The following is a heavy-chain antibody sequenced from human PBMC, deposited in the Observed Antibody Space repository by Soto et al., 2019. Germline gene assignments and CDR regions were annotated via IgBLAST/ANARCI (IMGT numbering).Heavy chain of an antibody. Sequence: QVQLVQSGAEVKKPGSSVKVSCKASGGTFSSYAISWVRQAPGQGLEWMGGIIPIFGTANYAQKIQGRVTITADESTSTAYMELSSLRSEDTAVYYCARSGGLGYCSSTSCSLHEYYYYGMDVWGQGTTVTVSS. CDR2: IIPIFGTA. J-gene: IGHJ6*02. V-gene: IGHV1-69*01. CDR1: GGTFSSYA. CDR3: ARSGGLGYCSSTSCSLHEYYYYGMDV. D-gene: IGHD2-2*01.